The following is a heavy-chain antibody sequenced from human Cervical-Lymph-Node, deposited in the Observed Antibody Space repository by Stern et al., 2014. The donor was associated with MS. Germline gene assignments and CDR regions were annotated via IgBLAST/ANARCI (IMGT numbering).Heavy chain of an antibody. D-gene: IGHD2-21*02. CDR2: IYTSGST. V-gene: IGHV4-61*02. CDR1: GGSISSGSYY. J-gene: IGHJ4*02. CDR3: AGTPYCGGDCYTLFDY. Sequence: QVQLQESGPGLVKPSQTLSLTCTVSGGSISSGSYYWSWIRQPAGKGLEWIGRIYTSGSTNYNPSLKSRVTISVDTSKNQLPLKLGFVTAADTAVYYCAGTPYCGGDCYTLFDYWGQGTLVTVSS.